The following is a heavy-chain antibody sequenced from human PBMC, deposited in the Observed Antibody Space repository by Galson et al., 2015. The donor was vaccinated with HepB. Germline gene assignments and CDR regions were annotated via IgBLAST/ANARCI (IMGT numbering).Heavy chain of an antibody. V-gene: IGHV3-30*18. D-gene: IGHD1-26*01. CDR2: ISSDGSNK. Sequence: SLRLSCAASGFKFRTYGMHWVRQAPGKGLEWVAVISSDGSNKYYADSVKGRFTISRDNSKNTLYLQMNSLRAEDTAVYYCAKDLSGGTYPNTFNIWGQGTMVTVSS. CDR3: AKDLSGGTYPNTFNI. CDR1: GFKFRTYG. J-gene: IGHJ3*02.